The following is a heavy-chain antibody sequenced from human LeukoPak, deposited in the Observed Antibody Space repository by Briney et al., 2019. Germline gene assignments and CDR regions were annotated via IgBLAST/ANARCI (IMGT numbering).Heavy chain of an antibody. CDR1: GVSISNIY. D-gene: IGHD2-15*01. Sequence: PSETLSLTCTVSGVSISNIYWSWIRQPAGKGLEWIGRIYSSGTTNYNPSLQSRVTMSLDTPNNQICLMLNSVTAADTAVYYCARNEEYCSGGTWYYWNFDLWGRGTLVTVSS. J-gene: IGHJ2*01. V-gene: IGHV4-4*07. CDR3: ARNEEYCSGGTWYYWNFDL. CDR2: IYSSGTT.